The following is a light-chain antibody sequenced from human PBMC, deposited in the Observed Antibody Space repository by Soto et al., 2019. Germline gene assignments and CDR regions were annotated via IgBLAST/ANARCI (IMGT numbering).Light chain of an antibody. Sequence: DIQLTQSPSFLSASVGDRVTITCRASQGISSYLAWYQQKPGKAPNLLIYAASTLQTGVPSRFSGSGSGTEFTLTISILQPEDFATYYWQQLNTYPLTFGGGTKVEIK. V-gene: IGKV1-9*01. CDR3: QQLNTYPLT. CDR2: AAS. CDR1: QGISSY. J-gene: IGKJ4*01.